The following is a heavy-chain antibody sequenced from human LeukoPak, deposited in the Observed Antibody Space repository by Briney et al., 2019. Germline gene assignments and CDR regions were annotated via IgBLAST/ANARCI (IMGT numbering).Heavy chain of an antibody. CDR2: ISGSGGST. CDR3: ARFIVVQGYVDV. CDR1: GFTFSSYG. J-gene: IGHJ6*03. Sequence: GGSLRLSCAASGFTFSSYGVSWVRQAPGKGLEWVSAISGSGGSTYYADSVKGRFTISRDNSENTLYLQMNSLRAEDTAVYYCARFIVVQGYVDVWGKGTTVTISS. V-gene: IGHV3-23*01. D-gene: IGHD1-26*01.